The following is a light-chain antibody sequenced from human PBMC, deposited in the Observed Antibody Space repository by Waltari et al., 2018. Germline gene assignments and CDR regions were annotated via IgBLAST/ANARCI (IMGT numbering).Light chain of an antibody. Sequence: QSGLTHPASVSGSPGQSITISGTGTSSDVVTYNLVSWYQQYPSKAPKLMVYEVTRRSSGVSDRFSGSKSGNTASLTIYGLQSEDEADYYCCSYAGLGIYVFGTGTKVTVL. J-gene: IGLJ1*01. CDR1: SSDVVTYNL. CDR3: CSYAGLGIYV. CDR2: EVT. V-gene: IGLV2-23*02.